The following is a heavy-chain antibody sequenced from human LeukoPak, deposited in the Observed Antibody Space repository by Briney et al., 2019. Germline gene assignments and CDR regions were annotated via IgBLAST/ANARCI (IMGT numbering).Heavy chain of an antibody. CDR3: ARESESYDSTGSTFDH. D-gene: IGHD3-22*01. CDR2: IRYDGSDK. V-gene: IGHV3-30*02. J-gene: IGHJ4*02. CDR1: GYTFSSYG. Sequence: GSLRLSCATSGYTFSSYGMHWVRQAPGKRLEWVAFIRYDGSDKYYADSVKGRFTISRDNSKNTLYLQMNSLRDEDTAVYYCARESESYDSTGSTFDHWGQGTLVTVSS.